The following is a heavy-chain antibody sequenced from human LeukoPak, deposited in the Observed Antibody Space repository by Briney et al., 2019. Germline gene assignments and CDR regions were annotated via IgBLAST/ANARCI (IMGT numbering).Heavy chain of an antibody. J-gene: IGHJ6*02. CDR3: ARYCGGDCYGMDV. Sequence: SGGSLRLSCAASGFTFSNYAMSWVRQAPGRGLEWVSAINGNGGLTYYVDSVKGRFTISRDNSKNTLYLQMNSLRADDTAVYYCARYCGGDCYGMDVWGQGTTVTVSS. CDR1: GFTFSNYA. CDR2: INGNGGLT. V-gene: IGHV3-23*01. D-gene: IGHD2-21*01.